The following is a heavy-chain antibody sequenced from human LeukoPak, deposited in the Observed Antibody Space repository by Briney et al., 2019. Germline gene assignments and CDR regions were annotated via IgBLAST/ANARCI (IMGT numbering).Heavy chain of an antibody. J-gene: IGHJ6*03. V-gene: IGHV4-59*11. CDR1: GGSISSHY. Sequence: SETLSLTCTVSGGSISSHYWSWIRPPPGKGLEWIGYVSDSGSTNYNPSLKSRVTVSVDTSKDQFSLKLTSVTAADTAVYYCARTGSSWPLYYYYYMDVWGKGTTVTVSS. D-gene: IGHD6-13*01. CDR3: ARTGSSWPLYYYYYMDV. CDR2: VSDSGST.